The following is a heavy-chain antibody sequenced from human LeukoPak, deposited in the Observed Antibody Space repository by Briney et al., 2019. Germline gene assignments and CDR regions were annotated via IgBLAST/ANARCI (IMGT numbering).Heavy chain of an antibody. V-gene: IGHV3-23*01. CDR2: ISGSGDNT. Sequence: GGSLRLSCAASGFTFSSYAMSWVRQAPGKGLEWVSGISGSGDNTYYADSGKGRFTISRDNSKNTLYVQVNSLGTEDTAAYYCAKGSYYDRSGSFYFAYWGQGTLVTVSS. CDR1: GFTFSSYA. D-gene: IGHD3-22*01. J-gene: IGHJ4*02. CDR3: AKGSYYDRSGSFYFAY.